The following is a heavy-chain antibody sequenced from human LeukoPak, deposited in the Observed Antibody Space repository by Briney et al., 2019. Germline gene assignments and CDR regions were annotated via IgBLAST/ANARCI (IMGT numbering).Heavy chain of an antibody. J-gene: IGHJ4*02. CDR1: GGSISSYY. V-gene: IGHV4-59*01. CDR3: AREVGATADY. CDR2: IYYSGST. Sequence: SETLSLTCTASGGSISSYYWSWIRQPPGKGLEWIGYIYYSGSTNYNPSLKSRVTISVDTSKNQFSLKLSSVTAADTAVYYCAREVGATADYWGQGTLVTVSS. D-gene: IGHD1-26*01.